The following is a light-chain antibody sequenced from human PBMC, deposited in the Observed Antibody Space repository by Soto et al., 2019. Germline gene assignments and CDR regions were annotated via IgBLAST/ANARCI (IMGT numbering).Light chain of an antibody. CDR2: KES. J-gene: IGKJ1*01. CDR1: QSISRF. V-gene: IGKV1-5*03. CDR3: QQYDTYWT. Sequence: DLQMTQSPSSLSASVGDRVAITCRASQSISRFLNWYQQKPGKAPKLLIYKESNLDIGVPSRFSGSGSGTEFTLTISSLQPDDFATYYCQQYDTYWTFGQGTKVEIK.